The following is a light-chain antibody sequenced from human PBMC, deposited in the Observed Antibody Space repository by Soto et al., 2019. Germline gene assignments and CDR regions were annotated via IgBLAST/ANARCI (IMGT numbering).Light chain of an antibody. J-gene: IGKJ2*01. Sequence: DITMTQSPSTLSASVGDRVTITCRASQSISSWLAWYQQKPGKAPNLLIYKASTLESGVPSRFSGSGSGTEFTLTISSLQPDDFATYYCQQYNSYPYTFGQGTKLEIK. CDR2: KAS. CDR3: QQYNSYPYT. CDR1: QSISSW. V-gene: IGKV1-5*03.